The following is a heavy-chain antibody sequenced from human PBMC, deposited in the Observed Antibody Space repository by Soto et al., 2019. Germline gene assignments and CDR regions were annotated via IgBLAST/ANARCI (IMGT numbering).Heavy chain of an antibody. J-gene: IGHJ3*02. Sequence: EVQLVESGGGLVQPGGSLRLSCAASGFTFSSYWMHWVRQAPGKGLVWVSRINSDGSSTSYADSVKGRFTISRDNAKNTLYLQMNSLRAEDTAVYFCAGSSGYYPRRAFYIWGQGTMVTVSS. CDR3: AGSSGYYPRRAFYI. V-gene: IGHV3-74*01. CDR1: GFTFSSYW. CDR2: INSDGSST. D-gene: IGHD3-22*01.